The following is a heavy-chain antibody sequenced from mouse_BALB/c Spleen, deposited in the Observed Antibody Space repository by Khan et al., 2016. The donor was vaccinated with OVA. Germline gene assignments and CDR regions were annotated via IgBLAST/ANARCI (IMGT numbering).Heavy chain of an antibody. CDR2: ISYDGSN. CDR1: GYSITGGYF. D-gene: IGHD1-1*01. V-gene: IGHV3-6*02. CDR3: AGRGVVVPSWYFDV. Sequence: EVQLQESGPGLVKPSQSLSLTCSVTGYSITGGYFWSWIRQFPGNKLEWMGYISYDGSNNYNPSLKNRISITRDTSKNQFFLKLNLVTTEDAATYYCAGRGVVVPSWYFDVWGEGTTVTVSS. J-gene: IGHJ1*01.